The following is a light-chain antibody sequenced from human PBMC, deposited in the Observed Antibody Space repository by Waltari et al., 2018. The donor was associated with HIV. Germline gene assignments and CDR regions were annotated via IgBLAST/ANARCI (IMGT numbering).Light chain of an antibody. V-gene: IGKV3-11*01. Sequence: EIVLTQSPATLSLSPGERATLSCRASQTVNTYLVWYQQKPGQAPRLLIYDASDRATGIPARFSGSGSGTDFTLTISNLDPEDFAVYYCQQRSPWFTWTFGQGTKVEIK. CDR1: QTVNTY. CDR3: QQRSPWFTWT. J-gene: IGKJ1*01. CDR2: DAS.